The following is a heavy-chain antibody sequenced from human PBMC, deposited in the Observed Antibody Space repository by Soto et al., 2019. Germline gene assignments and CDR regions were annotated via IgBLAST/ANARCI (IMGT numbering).Heavy chain of an antibody. CDR1: GFTFSSYA. D-gene: IGHD3-3*01. CDR2: ISYDGSNK. CDR3: ARVPYYEFWSGYDFDY. V-gene: IGHV3-30-3*01. Sequence: QVQLVESGGGVVQPGRSLRLSCAASGFTFSSYAMHWVRQAPGKGLEWVAVISYDGSNKYYADSVKGRFTISRDNSKNTLYLQMNSLRAEDTAVYYCARVPYYEFWSGYDFDYWGQGTLVTVSS. J-gene: IGHJ4*02.